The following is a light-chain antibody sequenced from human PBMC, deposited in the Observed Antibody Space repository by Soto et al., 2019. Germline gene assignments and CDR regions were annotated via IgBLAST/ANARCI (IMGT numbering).Light chain of an antibody. J-gene: IGKJ4*01. Sequence: DIQMTQSPSSLSASVGDRVTITCRASQSISSYLNWYQQKPGKAPKLLIYAASTLQRGVLSRFSGSGSGTEFTLTISSLQPEDFATYYCQQLNSYPLTFGGGTKVDIK. CDR3: QQLNSYPLT. CDR1: QSISSY. V-gene: IGKV1-9*01. CDR2: AAS.